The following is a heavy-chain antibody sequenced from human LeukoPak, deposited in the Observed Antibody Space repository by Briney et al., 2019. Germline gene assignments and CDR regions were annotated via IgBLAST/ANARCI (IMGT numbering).Heavy chain of an antibody. CDR2: MNPNSGNT. J-gene: IGHJ6*02. V-gene: IGHV1-8*01. D-gene: IGHD1-26*01. CDR3: ARGAWEYYYYGMDV. CDR1: GYTFTSYD. Sequence: ASVKVSCKASGYTFTSYDINWVRQATGQGLEWMGWMNPNSGNTGYAQKFQGRVTMTRNTSISTAYMELSSLRSEDTAVYYCARGAWEYYYYGMDVWGQGTTVTVSS.